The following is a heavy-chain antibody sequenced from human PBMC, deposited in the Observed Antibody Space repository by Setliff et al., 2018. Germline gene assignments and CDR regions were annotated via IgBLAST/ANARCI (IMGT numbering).Heavy chain of an antibody. CDR1: GGPINSDRYY. CDR2: IDHGGGS. V-gene: IGHV4-39*01. CDR3: ARTINFLGSGTWGYMDV. Sequence: PSETLSLTCTVSGGPINSDRYYWGWIRQPPGKRLEWIGDIDHGGGSSYNPSLQSRVTLSLDTSENEFSLRLTSVTAADTAVYFCARTINFLGSGTWGYMDVWGKGTTVTV. D-gene: IGHD3-10*01. J-gene: IGHJ6*03.